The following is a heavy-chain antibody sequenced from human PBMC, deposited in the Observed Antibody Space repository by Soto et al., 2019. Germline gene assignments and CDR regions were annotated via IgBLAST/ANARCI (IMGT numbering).Heavy chain of an antibody. V-gene: IGHV3-23*01. D-gene: IGHD4-17*01. CDR2: ITANGDYA. Sequence: EVQQLESGGGLVQPGGSLRLSCAAAEFTFSDYAMTWVRLAPGRGLEWVSSITANGDYAQYRDSVKGRFSVSRDNSRSTLFLKTESLRDDDTAIYFCGRDPNGDYVGPCEMWGRGTMVTVSS. J-gene: IGHJ3*02. CDR3: GRDPNGDYVGPCEM. CDR1: EFTFSDYA.